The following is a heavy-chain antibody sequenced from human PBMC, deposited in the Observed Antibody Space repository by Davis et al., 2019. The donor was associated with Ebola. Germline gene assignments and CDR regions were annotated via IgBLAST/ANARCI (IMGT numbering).Heavy chain of an antibody. CDR3: AKDLQYYYGSADY. Sequence: GESLMTPLASSGFTVRSNYMSRLRQSPGKGLEWVSIMHGDGSTYYADSVKGRFTISRDNSKSTLYLQMNSLRAEDTAVYYCAKDLQYYYGSADYWGQGTLVTVSA. V-gene: IGHV3-53*01. J-gene: IGHJ4*02. CDR2: MHGDGST. D-gene: IGHD3-10*01. CDR1: GFTVRSNY.